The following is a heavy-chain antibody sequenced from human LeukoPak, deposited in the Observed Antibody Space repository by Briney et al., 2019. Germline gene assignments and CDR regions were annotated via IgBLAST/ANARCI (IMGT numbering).Heavy chain of an antibody. D-gene: IGHD3-22*01. J-gene: IGHJ4*02. Sequence: SETLSLTCTVSSGSISSSSYYWGWIRQPPGKGLEWIGSIYYSGSTYYNPSLKSRVTISVDTSKNQFSLKLSSVTAADTAVYYCAREILYDSTAYSVWGQGTLVTVSS. V-gene: IGHV4-39*07. CDR1: SGSISSSSYY. CDR3: AREILYDSTAYSV. CDR2: IYYSGST.